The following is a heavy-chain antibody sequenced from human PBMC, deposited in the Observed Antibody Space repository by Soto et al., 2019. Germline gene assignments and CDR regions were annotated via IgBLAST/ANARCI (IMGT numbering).Heavy chain of an antibody. CDR2: IRSKANNYAT. D-gene: IGHD5-18*01. CDR1: GFTFSGSA. V-gene: IGHV3-73*02. Sequence: VQLVESGGGLVQPGGSLKLSCAASGFTFSGSAMHWVRQASGKGLEWVGRIRSKANNYATAYAASVEGRFTISRDDSKNTAHLQMNSLKTEDTAVYYCASDTARVYYGLDVWGLGTTVTVSS. J-gene: IGHJ6*02. CDR3: ASDTARVYYGLDV.